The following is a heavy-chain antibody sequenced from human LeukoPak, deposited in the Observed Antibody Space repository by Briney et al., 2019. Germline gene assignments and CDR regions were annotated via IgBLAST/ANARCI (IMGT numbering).Heavy chain of an antibody. CDR3: AKQGFGC. J-gene: IGHJ4*02. V-gene: IGHV3-7*03. D-gene: IGHD1/OR15-1a*01. CDR2: IKQDGSEK. CDR1: GFTFSNYW. Sequence: GGSLRLSCAAPGFTFSNYWMSWVRQAPGKGLEWVANIKQDGSEKYYVDSVRGRFTISRDNAKNSLYLEMNSLRAEDTAVYYCAKQGFGCWGQGTLVTVSS.